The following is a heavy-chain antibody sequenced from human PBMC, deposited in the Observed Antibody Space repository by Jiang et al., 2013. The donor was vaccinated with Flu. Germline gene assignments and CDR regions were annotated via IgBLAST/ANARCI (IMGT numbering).Heavy chain of an antibody. D-gene: IGHD2-2*01. V-gene: IGHV3-30*04. J-gene: IGHJ4*02. CDR1: GFTFSSYA. CDR2: ISYDGSNK. CDR3: ARSLVPAAIFDY. Sequence: GVVQPGRSLRLSCAASGFTFSSYAMHWVRQAPGKGLEWVAVISYDGSNKYYADSVKGRFTISRDNSKNTLYLQMNSLRAEDTAVYYCARSLVPAAIFDYWGQGTLVTVSS.